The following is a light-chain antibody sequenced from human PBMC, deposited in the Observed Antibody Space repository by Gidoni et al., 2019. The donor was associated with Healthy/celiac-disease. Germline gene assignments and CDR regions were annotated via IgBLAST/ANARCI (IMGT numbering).Light chain of an antibody. CDR1: QSVSSSY. CDR2: GAS. J-gene: IGKJ1*01. V-gene: IGKV3-20*01. CDR3: QQYGSSPRKT. Sequence: EIVLTQAPGTLSWSPGERATLSCRASQSVSSSYLAWYQQKPGQSPRLLIYGASSRATGIPDRFSGSGSGTDFTLTISRLAPEDFAVYYCQQYGSSPRKTFGQGTKVEIK.